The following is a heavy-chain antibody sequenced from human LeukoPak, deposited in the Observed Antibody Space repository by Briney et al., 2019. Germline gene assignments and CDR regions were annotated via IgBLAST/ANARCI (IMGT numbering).Heavy chain of an antibody. CDR3: ARGEGNYDILTGYSVSNFDY. CDR1: GFTFSSYS. J-gene: IGHJ4*02. D-gene: IGHD3-9*01. V-gene: IGHV3-21*01. Sequence: GGSLRLSCAASGFTFSSYSMTWVRQAPGKGLEWVSSISSSSSYIYYADSVKGRFTISRDNAKNSLYLQMNSLRAEDTAVYYCARGEGNYDILTGYSVSNFDYWGQGTLVTVSS. CDR2: ISSSSSYI.